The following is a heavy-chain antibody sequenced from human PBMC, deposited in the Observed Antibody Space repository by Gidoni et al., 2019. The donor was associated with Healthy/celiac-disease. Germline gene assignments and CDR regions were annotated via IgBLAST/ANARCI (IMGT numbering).Heavy chain of an antibody. J-gene: IGHJ5*02. D-gene: IGHD1-26*01. CDR2: ISGSGGST. Sequence: EVQLLESGGGLVQPGGSLRLPCAAAGFTCSSYAMSWVRQAPGKGLGWVSAISGSGGSTYYADSVKGRFTISRDNSKNTLYLQMNSLIAEDTAVYYCAKDLDSGSYDPPGNWFDPWGQGTLVTVSS. V-gene: IGHV3-23*01. CDR3: AKDLDSGSYDPPGNWFDP. CDR1: GFTCSSYA.